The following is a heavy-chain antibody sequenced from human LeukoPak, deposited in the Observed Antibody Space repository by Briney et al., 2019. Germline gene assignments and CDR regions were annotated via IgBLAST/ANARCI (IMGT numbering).Heavy chain of an antibody. Sequence: ASVKVSCKASGYTFTSYDINWVRQATGQRLEWMGWMNPNSGNTGDAQKFQGRVTMTRNTSISTAYMELSSLRSEDTAVYYCARGGSSWYVFDSWGQGTLVTVSS. V-gene: IGHV1-8*01. J-gene: IGHJ4*02. CDR3: ARGGSSWYVFDS. CDR1: GYTFTSYD. CDR2: MNPNSGNT. D-gene: IGHD6-13*01.